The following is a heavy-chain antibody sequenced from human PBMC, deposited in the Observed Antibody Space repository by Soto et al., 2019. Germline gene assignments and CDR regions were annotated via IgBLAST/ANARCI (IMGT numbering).Heavy chain of an antibody. Sequence: SETLSLTCTVSGGSISNYYWSWVRQPPGKGLEWIGYIYDSGSTNYNPSLKSRVTISVDTSKNQFSLKLSSVTAADTAVYYCARYKSNYYYGMDVWGQGTTVTVS. D-gene: IGHD1-20*01. CDR2: IYDSGST. J-gene: IGHJ6*02. V-gene: IGHV4-59*01. CDR1: GGSISNYY. CDR3: ARYKSNYYYGMDV.